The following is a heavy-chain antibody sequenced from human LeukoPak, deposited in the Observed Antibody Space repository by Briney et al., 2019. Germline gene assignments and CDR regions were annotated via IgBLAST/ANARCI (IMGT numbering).Heavy chain of an antibody. Sequence: SSETLSLTCTVSGYSISSGYYWGWIRQPPGKGLEWIGSIFHSGSTYYNPSLKSRVTFSVDTSRNQFSLKLSSVTAADTAVYYCARAGSYDILTGYYPFDYWGQGTLVTVSS. V-gene: IGHV4-38-2*02. CDR1: GYSISSGYY. D-gene: IGHD3-9*01. CDR2: IFHSGST. J-gene: IGHJ4*02. CDR3: ARAGSYDILTGYYPFDY.